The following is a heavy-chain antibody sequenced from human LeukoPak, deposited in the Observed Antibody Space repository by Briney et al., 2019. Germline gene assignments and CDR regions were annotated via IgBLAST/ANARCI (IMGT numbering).Heavy chain of an antibody. CDR3: AKAHCSSTSCSIDY. D-gene: IGHD2-2*01. V-gene: IGHV3-30*18. J-gene: IGHJ4*02. Sequence: PGGSLRLSCAASGFTFSSYGMHWVRQAPGKGLEWVAVISYDGSNKYYADSVKGRFTISRDNSKNTLYLQMNSLRAEDTAVYYCAKAHCSSTSCSIDYWGQGTLVTVSP. CDR2: ISYDGSNK. CDR1: GFTFSSYG.